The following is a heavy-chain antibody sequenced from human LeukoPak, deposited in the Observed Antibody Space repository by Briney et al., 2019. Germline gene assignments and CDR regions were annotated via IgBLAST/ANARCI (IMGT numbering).Heavy chain of an antibody. CDR1: GYSFTSYW. J-gene: IGHJ4*02. D-gene: IGHD2-2*01. Sequence: GESLMISCKGSGYSFTSYWIGWVRQMPGKGLEWMGIIYPGDSDTRYSPSFQGQVTISADKSISTAYLQWSSLKAPDTAIYYCARRSYTSWSFDSWGQGTLVTVSS. V-gene: IGHV5-51*01. CDR3: ARRSYTSWSFDS. CDR2: IYPGDSDT.